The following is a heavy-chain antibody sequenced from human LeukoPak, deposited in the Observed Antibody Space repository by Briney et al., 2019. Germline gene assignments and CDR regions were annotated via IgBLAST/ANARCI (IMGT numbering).Heavy chain of an antibody. J-gene: IGHJ4*02. D-gene: IGHD3-3*01. CDR1: GGSISSGSYY. Sequence: SQTRSLTCTVSGGSISSGSYYWSWIRQPAGKGLEWIGRIYTSGSTNYNPSLKSRVTTSVDTSRNQFSLKLSSVTAADTAVYYCARDRMFRTEWLSDYWGQGTLVTVSS. CDR3: ARDRMFRTEWLSDY. V-gene: IGHV4-61*02. CDR2: IYTSGST.